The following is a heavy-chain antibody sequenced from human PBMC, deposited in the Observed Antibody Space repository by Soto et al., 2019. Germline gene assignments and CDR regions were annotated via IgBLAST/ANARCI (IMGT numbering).Heavy chain of an antibody. Sequence: VRQAPGKGLEWVALIWYDGSHKDYLDSVKGRFTISRDNSKNTLYLQMNSLRAEDTAVYYCARDRGYCSSTSCYTDYYYDMDVWGQGTTVTVSS. CDR2: IWYDGSHK. V-gene: IGHV3-33*01. J-gene: IGHJ6*02. D-gene: IGHD2-2*02. CDR3: ARDRGYCSSTSCYTDYYYDMDV.